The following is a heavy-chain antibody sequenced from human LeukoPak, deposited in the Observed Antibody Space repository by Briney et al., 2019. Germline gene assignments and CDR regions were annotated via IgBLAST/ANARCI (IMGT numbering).Heavy chain of an antibody. CDR2: INPNSGGT. Sequence: ASVKVSCKASGYTFTGCYMHWVRQAPGQGLEWMGWINPNSGGTNYAQKFQGRVTMTRDTSISTAYMELSRLRSDDTAVYYCARGPTTHYYYYYMDVWGKGTTVTVSS. J-gene: IGHJ6*03. V-gene: IGHV1-2*02. CDR1: GYTFTGCY. CDR3: ARGPTTHYYYYYMDV. D-gene: IGHD1-1*01.